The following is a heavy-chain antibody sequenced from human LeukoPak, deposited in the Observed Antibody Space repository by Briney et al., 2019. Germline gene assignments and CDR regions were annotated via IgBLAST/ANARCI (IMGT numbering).Heavy chain of an antibody. V-gene: IGHV3-48*04. CDR1: GFTFSSYS. Sequence: PGGSLRLSCAASGFTFSSYSMNWVRQAPGKGLEWVSYISSSSSTIYYADSVKGRFTISRDNAKNSLYLQMNSLRAEDTAVYYCARDGYYDSSGPDAFDIWGQGTMVTVSS. J-gene: IGHJ3*02. CDR2: ISSSSSTI. D-gene: IGHD3-22*01. CDR3: ARDGYYDSSGPDAFDI.